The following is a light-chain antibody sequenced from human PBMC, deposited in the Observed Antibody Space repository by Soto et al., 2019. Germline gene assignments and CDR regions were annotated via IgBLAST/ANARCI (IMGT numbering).Light chain of an antibody. V-gene: IGKV3D-15*01. Sequence: EIVMTQSPATLSVSPGERATLSCRASQSVSSNLAWYQQKHGQPPRLLIFDSVTRAPGIPSRFIGSGSGTEFTLTISSLQSEDFAVYYCQQYNKWPPITFGQGTRLEIK. J-gene: IGKJ5*01. CDR3: QQYNKWPPIT. CDR1: QSVSSN. CDR2: DSV.